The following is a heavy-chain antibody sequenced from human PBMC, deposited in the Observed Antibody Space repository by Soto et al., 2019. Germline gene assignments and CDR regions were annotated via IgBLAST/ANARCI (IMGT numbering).Heavy chain of an antibody. CDR3: ALDWYSRCAP. D-gene: IGHD6-13*01. V-gene: IGHV1-18*01. CDR1: GYSLSSYG. J-gene: IGHJ5*02. CDR2: INPSTGET. Sequence: QVQLVQSGPEVKKPGASVKVSCKASGYSLSSYGITWVRQAPGQGLEWMGWINPSTGETNYAQKIQGRVTVTKDRSTTSGYLELGSLRPEAKAVVYYALDWYSRCAPWSAGTMVTVST.